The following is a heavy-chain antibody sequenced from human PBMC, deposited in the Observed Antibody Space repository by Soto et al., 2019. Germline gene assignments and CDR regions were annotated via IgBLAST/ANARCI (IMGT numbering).Heavy chain of an antibody. D-gene: IGHD3-10*01. J-gene: IGHJ4*02. V-gene: IGHV3-30*18. CDR2: ISYDGSNK. Sequence: QVQLVESGGGVVQPGRSLRLSCAASGFTFSSYGMHWVRQAPGKGLEWVAVISYDGSNKYYADSVKGRFTISRDNSKNTLYLQMNSLRAEDTAVYYCAKGGDMVRGVIIPYYLDYWGQGTLVTVSS. CDR1: GFTFSSYG. CDR3: AKGGDMVRGVIIPYYLDY.